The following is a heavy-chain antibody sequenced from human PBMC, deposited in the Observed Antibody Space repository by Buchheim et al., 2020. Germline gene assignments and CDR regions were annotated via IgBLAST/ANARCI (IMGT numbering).Heavy chain of an antibody. CDR2: INPEGSTT. V-gene: IGHV3-74*01. Sequence: EVQLVESGGGLVQTGGSLRLSCAASEFTSRRYWVHWVRQAPGKGLVWVSRINPEGSTTTYADSVKGRFTISRDDGKNAVYLQMNSLRDEDTALYYCAGAPDCGGGSCYGYHYYGLDVWGQG. CDR1: EFTSRRYW. J-gene: IGHJ6*02. D-gene: IGHD2-15*01. CDR3: AGAPDCGGGSCYGYHYYGLDV.